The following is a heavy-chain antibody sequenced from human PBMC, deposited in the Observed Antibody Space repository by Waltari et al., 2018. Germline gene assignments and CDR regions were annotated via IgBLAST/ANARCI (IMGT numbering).Heavy chain of an antibody. D-gene: IGHD3-10*01. CDR2: INGRQMS. V-gene: IGHV4-4*09. CDR1: GDSIPGHD. Sequence: QVQLRESGPGVLTPSETLSLICVVSGDSIPGHDYSWVRQSPGKGLEWIGCINGRQMSHYTYNPSLKSRLNISLDTPNHQFSLKMTSVTAADSAVYFCARTSASGGYWGPGTVVTVSS. CDR3: ARTSASGGY. J-gene: IGHJ4*02.